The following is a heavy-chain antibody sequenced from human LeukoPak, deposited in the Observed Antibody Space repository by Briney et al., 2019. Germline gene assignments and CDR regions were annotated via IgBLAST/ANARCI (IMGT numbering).Heavy chain of an antibody. CDR2: INHSGGT. D-gene: IGHD6-13*01. CDR1: GGSFSGYY. Sequence: SETLSLTCAVYGGSFSGYYWSWIRQPPGKGLEWIGEINHSGGTNYNPSLKSRVTISVDTSKNQFSLKLSSVTAADTAVYYCARGYSSSWYFNWFDPWGQGTLVTVSS. V-gene: IGHV4-34*01. J-gene: IGHJ5*02. CDR3: ARGYSSSWYFNWFDP.